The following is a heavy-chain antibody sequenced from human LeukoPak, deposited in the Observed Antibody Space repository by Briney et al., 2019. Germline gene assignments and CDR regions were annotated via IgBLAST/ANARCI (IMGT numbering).Heavy chain of an antibody. CDR1: GGTFSSYA. Sequence: ASVKVSCKASGGTFSSYAISWVRQAPGQGLEWMGGIIPIFGTANYAQKFQGRVTMTRNTSISTAYMELSSLRSEDTAVYYGARGGNHSQPYYPGMDVGAQGT. CDR2: IIPIFGTA. V-gene: IGHV1-69*05. J-gene: IGHJ6*02. D-gene: IGHD1-14*01. CDR3: ARGGNHSQPYYPGMDV.